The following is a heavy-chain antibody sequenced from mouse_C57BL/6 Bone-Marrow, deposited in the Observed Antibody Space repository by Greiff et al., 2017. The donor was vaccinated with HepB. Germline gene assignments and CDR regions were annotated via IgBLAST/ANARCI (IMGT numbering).Heavy chain of an antibody. V-gene: IGHV1-54*01. CDR3: ARRELGRDLDY. D-gene: IGHD4-1*01. J-gene: IGHJ2*01. CDR2: INPGSGGT. Sequence: VKLMESGAELVRPGTSVKVSCKASGYAFTNYLIEWVKQRPGQGLEWIGVINPGSGGTNYNEKFKGKATLTADKSSSTAYMQLSSLTSEDSAVYFCARRELGRDLDYWGQGTTLTVSS. CDR1: GYAFTNYL.